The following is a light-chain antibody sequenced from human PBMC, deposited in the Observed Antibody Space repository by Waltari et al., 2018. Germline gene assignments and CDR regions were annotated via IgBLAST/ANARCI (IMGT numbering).Light chain of an antibody. CDR1: QDISNL. CDR3: QQAKSFPLT. J-gene: IGKJ3*01. CDR2: AAS. V-gene: IGKV1-12*01. Sequence: DIQMPQPPSSVSSSADDTVTNTGRTNQDISNLLAWYQQQPGKPPKLLIYAASSLQSGVPSWFSGSGSGTYFTLTISSLQSEDFATYYCQQAKSFPLTFGPGTKVDIK.